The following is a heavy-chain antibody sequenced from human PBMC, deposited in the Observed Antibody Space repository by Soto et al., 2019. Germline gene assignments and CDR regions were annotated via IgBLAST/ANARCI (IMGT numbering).Heavy chain of an antibody. Sequence: EVQLVESGGGLVKPGGSLRLSCAASGFTFSSYSMNWVRQAPGKGLEWVSSISSSSSYIYYADSVKGRFTISRDNAKNSLYLQMNSLRAEDTAVYYCARGATWIQLWDYGGFDYWGQGTLVTVSS. CDR3: ARGATWIQLWDYGGFDY. CDR1: GFTFSSYS. CDR2: ISSSSSYI. V-gene: IGHV3-21*01. D-gene: IGHD5-18*01. J-gene: IGHJ4*02.